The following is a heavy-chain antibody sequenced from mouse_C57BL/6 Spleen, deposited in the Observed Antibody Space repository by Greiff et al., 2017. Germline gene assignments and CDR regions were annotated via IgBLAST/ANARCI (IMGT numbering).Heavy chain of an antibody. CDR1: GYAFSSSW. D-gene: IGHD1-1*01. CDR3: AGDYGSSYDYFDG. CDR2: IYPGDGDT. V-gene: IGHV1-82*01. Sequence: VQLQESGPELVKPGASVKISCKASGYAFSSSWMNWVKQRPGQGLEWIGRIYPGDGDTNYNGKFKGKATLTADKSSSTAYMQLSSLTSEDSAVYCGAGDYGSSYDYFDGWGQGTTLTVSS. J-gene: IGHJ2*01.